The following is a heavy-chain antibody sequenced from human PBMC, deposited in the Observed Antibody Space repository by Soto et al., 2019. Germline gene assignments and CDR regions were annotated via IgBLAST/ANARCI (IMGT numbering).Heavy chain of an antibody. V-gene: IGHV3-15*01. CDR1: GFTFSSYA. D-gene: IGHD2-8*01. J-gene: IGHJ4*02. Sequence: PGGSLRLSCAASGFTFSSYAMSWVRQAPGKGLEWVGRIKTKSHGGTAGYAAAVEGRFTISRDDSESTLYLQMNSLKTEDTAIYYCSTVPVSDPFDFWGQGTLVTVSS. CDR2: IKTKSHGGTA. CDR3: STVPVSDPFDF.